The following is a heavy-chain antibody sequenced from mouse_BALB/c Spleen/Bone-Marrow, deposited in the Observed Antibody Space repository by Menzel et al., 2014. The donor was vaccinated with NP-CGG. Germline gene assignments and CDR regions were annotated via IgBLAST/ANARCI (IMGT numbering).Heavy chain of an antibody. CDR1: GYTFTSYN. J-gene: IGHJ4*01. D-gene: IGHD2-4*01. CDR2: IDPYNGGT. V-gene: IGHV1S135*01. CDR3: AREGITTKVDYALDY. Sequence: VQLQQSGPELVKPGASVKVSCKASGYTFTSYNMYWVKQSHGKSLEWIGYIDPYNGGTSYNQNFKGKATLTVDKSSSTAYMHLNSLTSGDSAVYYGAREGITTKVDYALDYWGQGTSVTVSS.